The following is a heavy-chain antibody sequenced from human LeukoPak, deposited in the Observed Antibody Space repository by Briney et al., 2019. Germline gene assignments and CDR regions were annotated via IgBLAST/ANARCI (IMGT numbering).Heavy chain of an antibody. CDR1: EFSVGSNY. D-gene: IGHD2-15*01. V-gene: IGHV3-66*01. J-gene: IGHJ3*02. CDR2: IYSGGST. CDR3: AKDGGSDPDSFDI. Sequence: PGGSLRLSCAASEFSVGSNYMTWVRQAPGKGLEWVSLIYSGGSTYYADSVKGRFTISRDNSKNSLYLQMNSLRAEDTAVYYCAKDGGSDPDSFDIWGQGTMVTVSS.